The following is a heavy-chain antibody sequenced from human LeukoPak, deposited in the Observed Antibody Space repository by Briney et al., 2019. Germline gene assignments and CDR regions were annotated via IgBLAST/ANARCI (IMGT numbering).Heavy chain of an antibody. CDR1: GFTFSSYA. J-gene: IGHJ4*02. D-gene: IGHD3-10*01. V-gene: IGHV3-23*01. CDR2: ISGSGGST. CDR3: ARDPDIYGSGSFLFDY. Sequence: GGSLRLSCAASGFTFSSYAMSWVRQAPGKGLEWVSAISGSGGSTYYADSVKGRFTISRDNSKNTLYLQMNSLRAEDTAVYYCARDPDIYGSGSFLFDYWGQGTLVTVSS.